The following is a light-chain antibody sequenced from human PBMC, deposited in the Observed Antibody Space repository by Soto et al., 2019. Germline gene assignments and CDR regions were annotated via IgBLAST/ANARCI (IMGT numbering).Light chain of an antibody. Sequence: EIVMTQSPATLSVSPGERATLSCRASQSVSSNLAWYQQKPGQVPTLLIYVASTRATGVPARFSGSGSGTDFTLTISSLQSEDFAVYYCQQYNNWPLTFGGGTKVEIK. CDR2: VAS. J-gene: IGKJ4*01. CDR1: QSVSSN. V-gene: IGKV3-15*01. CDR3: QQYNNWPLT.